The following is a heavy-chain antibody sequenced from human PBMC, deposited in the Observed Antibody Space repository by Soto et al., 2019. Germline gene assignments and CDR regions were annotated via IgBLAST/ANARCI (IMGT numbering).Heavy chain of an antibody. CDR1: GFTVSSNY. Sequence: PGGSLRLSCAASGFTVSSNYMSWVRQAPGKGLEWVSVIYSGGSTYYADSVKGRFTISRDNSKNTLYLQMNSLRAEDTAVYYCAKDSSTYYYYSMDVWGKGTTVTVS. CDR3: AKDSSTYYYYSMDV. CDR2: IYSGGST. V-gene: IGHV3-66*01. D-gene: IGHD2-2*01. J-gene: IGHJ6*03.